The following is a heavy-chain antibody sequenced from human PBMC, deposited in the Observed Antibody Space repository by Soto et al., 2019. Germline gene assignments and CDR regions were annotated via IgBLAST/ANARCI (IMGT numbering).Heavy chain of an antibody. V-gene: IGHV4-31*03. CDR3: AREDINESFFDY. CDR2: IYYTGHT. Sequence: PSETLSLTCSVSGGYISSGGNYWSWIRQHPGKGLEWIGFIYYTGHTKYNAALKSRASISADMSENKFSLTLTSVTAADTAVYYCAREDINESFFDYWGPGRLVTVSS. D-gene: IGHD2-8*01. J-gene: IGHJ4*02. CDR1: GGYISSGGNY.